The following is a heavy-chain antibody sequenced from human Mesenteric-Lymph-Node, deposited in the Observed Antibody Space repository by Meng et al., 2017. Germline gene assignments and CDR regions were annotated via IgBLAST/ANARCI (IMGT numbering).Heavy chain of an antibody. CDR2: IFYHGNS. Sequence: GSLRLSCSVSGDSFSSTSFSWAWIRQTPGKGLEWLGTIFYHGNSYFNPSLTSRVSLSRDSSRHQFSLKLTSVTAADTAVYYCAREESGYCSGGSCYWHYYYGMDVWGQGTTVTVSS. J-gene: IGHJ6*02. CDR1: GDSFSSTSFS. CDR3: AREESGYCSGGSCYWHYYYGMDV. D-gene: IGHD2-15*01. V-gene: IGHV4-39*07.